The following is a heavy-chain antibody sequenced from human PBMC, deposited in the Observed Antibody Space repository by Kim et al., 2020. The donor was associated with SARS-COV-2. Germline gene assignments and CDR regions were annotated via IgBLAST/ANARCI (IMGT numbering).Heavy chain of an antibody. CDR1: GGSFSGYY. Sequence: SETLSLTCAVYGGSFSGYYWSWIRQPPGKGLEWIGEINHSGSTNYNPSLKSRVTISVDTSKNQFSLKLSSVTAADTAVYYCARVNDRVRGASRGDGMDVWGQGTPVTVSS. CDR3: ARVNDRVRGASRGDGMDV. V-gene: IGHV4-34*01. J-gene: IGHJ6*02. CDR2: INHSGST. D-gene: IGHD3-10*01.